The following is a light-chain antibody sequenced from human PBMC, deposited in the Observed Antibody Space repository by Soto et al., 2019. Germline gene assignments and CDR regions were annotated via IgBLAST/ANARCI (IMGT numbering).Light chain of an antibody. Sequence: EIVLTQSPGTLSLSPGERATLSCRASQSVSRNYLVWYQQKPGQPPRLLIYGASSRATGIPDRFSGSGSGTEFTLTISRLEPDDFAVYYCQLYGSSPPTFGGGTNVEVK. CDR3: QLYGSSPPT. J-gene: IGKJ4*01. CDR2: GAS. CDR1: QSVSRNY. V-gene: IGKV3-20*01.